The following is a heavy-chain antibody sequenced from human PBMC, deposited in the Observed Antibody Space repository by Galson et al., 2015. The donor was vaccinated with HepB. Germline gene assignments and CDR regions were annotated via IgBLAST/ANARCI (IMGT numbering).Heavy chain of an antibody. J-gene: IGHJ6*02. CDR2: IIPIFGTA. D-gene: IGHD3-22*01. V-gene: IGHV1-69*13. Sequence: SVKVSCKASGGTFSSYAISWVRQAPGQGLEWMGGIIPIFGTANYAQKFQGRVTITADESTSTAYMELSSLRSEDTAAYYCARDTYYYDSSGYGYGMDVWGQGTTVTVSS. CDR1: GGTFSSYA. CDR3: ARDTYYYDSSGYGYGMDV.